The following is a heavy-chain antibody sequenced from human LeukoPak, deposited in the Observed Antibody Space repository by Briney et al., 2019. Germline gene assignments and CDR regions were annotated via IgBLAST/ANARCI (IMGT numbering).Heavy chain of an antibody. Sequence: GWSLRLSCAASGFTFRDYYMSWIRQAPGKGLEWVSYISSSGSTIYYADSVKGRFTISRDNAKNSLYLQMNSLRAEDTAVYYCARGAPLTIFGVVIFYWGQGTLVTVSS. CDR3: ARGAPLTIFGVVIFY. CDR2: ISSSGSTI. D-gene: IGHD3-3*01. CDR1: GFTFRDYY. V-gene: IGHV3-11*04. J-gene: IGHJ4*02.